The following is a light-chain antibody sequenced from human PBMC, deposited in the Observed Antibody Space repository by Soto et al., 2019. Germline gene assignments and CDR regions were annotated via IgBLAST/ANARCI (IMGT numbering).Light chain of an antibody. CDR1: QTVNTNY. J-gene: IGKJ1*01. CDR3: QLYGDSRWT. CDR2: GAF. Sequence: EVVLTQSPGTLSLSPGDGATLSCSASQTVNTNYLIWYQHRPGQAPSLLIYGAFSRAPGIPDRFRGSGSGTDFTLTISRLEPEDFAVYYCQLYGDSRWTFGQGTK. V-gene: IGKV3-20*01.